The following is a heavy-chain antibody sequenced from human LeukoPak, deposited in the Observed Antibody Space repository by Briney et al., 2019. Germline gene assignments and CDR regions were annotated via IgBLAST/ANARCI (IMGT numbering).Heavy chain of an antibody. Sequence: PSETLSLTCTVSGGSISSYYWSWIRQPAGKGLEWIGRIYTSGSTTYNPSLKSRVTMSVDTFKNQFSLKLTSVTAADTAVYYCARRGSDWYFDLWGRGTLVTVSS. J-gene: IGHJ2*01. V-gene: IGHV4-4*07. D-gene: IGHD2-15*01. CDR2: IYTSGST. CDR3: ARRGSDWYFDL. CDR1: GGSISSYY.